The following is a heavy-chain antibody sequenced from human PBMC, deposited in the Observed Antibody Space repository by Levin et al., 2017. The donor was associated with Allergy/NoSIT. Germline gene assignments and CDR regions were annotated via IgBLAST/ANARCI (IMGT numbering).Heavy chain of an antibody. CDR1: GGSVSSGSHH. J-gene: IGHJ6*02. Sequence: SETLSLTCTVSGGSVSSGSHHWSWIRQPPGRGLEWIGCIHYSGSTKYNPSLKSRVTISVDTSKNQASLKLSSVTAADTAIYYCARDRVIPATGGNYYYYGMDVWGQRTTVTVSS. CDR3: ARDRVIPATGGNYYYYGMDV. V-gene: IGHV4-61*01. CDR2: IHYSGST. D-gene: IGHD2-2*01.